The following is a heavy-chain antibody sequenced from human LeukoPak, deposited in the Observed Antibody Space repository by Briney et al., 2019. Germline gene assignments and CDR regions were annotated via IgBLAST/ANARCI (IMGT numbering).Heavy chain of an antibody. J-gene: IGHJ4*02. V-gene: IGHV4-59*01. CDR2: IHYSGDT. CDR1: GASISGYY. D-gene: IGHD1-1*01. CDR3: VKVGTGTVDF. Sequence: SETLSLTCTVSGASISGYYWGWIRQSPGKGLEWIVYIHYSGDTNYVPSLKSRVSISVDTSKNQFSLKLTSLTAADTAVYYCVKVGTGTVDFWGQGTLVSISS.